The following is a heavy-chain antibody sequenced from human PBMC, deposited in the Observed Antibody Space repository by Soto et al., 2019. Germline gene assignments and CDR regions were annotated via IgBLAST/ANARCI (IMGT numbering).Heavy chain of an antibody. CDR2: IYYSGST. D-gene: IGHD2-15*01. V-gene: IGHV4-59*01. Sequence: SETLSLTCTVSGGSMSSYYWSWIRQPPGKGLEWIGYIYYSGSTNYNPSLKSRVTISVDTSKNQFSLKLSSVTAADTAVYYCARAYCSGGSCYSAVPDLFDYWGQGTLVTVSS. CDR3: ARAYCSGGSCYSAVPDLFDY. CDR1: GGSMSSYY. J-gene: IGHJ4*02.